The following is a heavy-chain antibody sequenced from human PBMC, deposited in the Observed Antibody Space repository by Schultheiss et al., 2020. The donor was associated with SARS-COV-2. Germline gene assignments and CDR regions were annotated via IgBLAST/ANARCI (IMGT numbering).Heavy chain of an antibody. CDR3: ANIAARSFDY. CDR2: INHSGST. Sequence: SETLSLTCAVYGGSFSGYYWSWIRQPPGKGLEWIGEINHSGSTNYNPSLKSRVTISVDTSKNQFSLKLSSVTAADTAVYYCANIAARSFDYWGQGTLVTVSS. V-gene: IGHV4-34*01. CDR1: GGSFSGYY. D-gene: IGHD6-6*01. J-gene: IGHJ4*02.